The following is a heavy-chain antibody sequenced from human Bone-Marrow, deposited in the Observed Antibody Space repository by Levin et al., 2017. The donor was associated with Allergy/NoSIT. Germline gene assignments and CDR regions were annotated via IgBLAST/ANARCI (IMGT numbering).Heavy chain of an antibody. J-gene: IGHJ4*02. Sequence: GGSLRLSCAASGFTFSSYGMHWVRQAPGKGLEWVAIISYDGSNDYYADSVKGRFTISRDNSKNTLYLQMNSLRADDTAVYYCAKEAGCASRRDFDYWGQGTLVTVSS. CDR2: ISYDGSND. CDR3: AKEAGCASRRDFDY. D-gene: IGHD6-13*01. V-gene: IGHV3-30*18. CDR1: GFTFSSYG.